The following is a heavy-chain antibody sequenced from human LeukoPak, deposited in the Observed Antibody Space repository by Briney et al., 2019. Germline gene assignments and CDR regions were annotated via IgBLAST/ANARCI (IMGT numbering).Heavy chain of an antibody. CDR2: ISGSGGST. V-gene: IGHV3-23*01. CDR3: AKDSRSLPYCFDF. Sequence: GGSLRLSCAAPGFTFSSYAMTWVRQAPGKGLEWVSTISGSGGSTYYADSVKGRFTISRDNSKDTVYLQLNSLRAEDTAVYYCAKDSRSLPYCFDFWGQGTLVTVSS. CDR1: GFTFSSYA. J-gene: IGHJ4*02.